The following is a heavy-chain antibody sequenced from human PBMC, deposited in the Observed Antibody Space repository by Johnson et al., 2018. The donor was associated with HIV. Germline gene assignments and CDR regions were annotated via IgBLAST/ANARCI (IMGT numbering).Heavy chain of an antibody. J-gene: IGHJ3*02. CDR1: GFTVSSNY. V-gene: IGHV3-53*01. D-gene: IGHD4-17*01. CDR2: IYSGGST. Sequence: VQVVESGGGLIQPGGSLRLSCAASGFTVSSNYMSWVRQAPGKGLEWVSVIYSGGSTYYADSVKGRFTISRDNSKTTLYLQMNSLRAEDTAVYYCARGEGDYGDNDAFDIWGQGTMVTVSS. CDR3: ARGEGDYGDNDAFDI.